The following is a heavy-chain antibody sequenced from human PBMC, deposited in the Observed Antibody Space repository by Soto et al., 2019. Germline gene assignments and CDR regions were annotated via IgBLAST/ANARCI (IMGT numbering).Heavy chain of an antibody. CDR2: IIPIFDIA. D-gene: IGHD1-26*01. J-gene: IGHJ4*02. CDR3: AREAWGVGTTTSDY. Sequence: QVHLVQSGAEVKKPGSSVKVSCKASGGTFSSYAISWVRQAPGQGLEWMGGIIPIFDIANYAQKFQGRVTITADESTSTAYMELSSLRSEDTAVYYCAREAWGVGTTTSDYWGQGTLVTVSS. CDR1: GGTFSSYA. V-gene: IGHV1-69*12.